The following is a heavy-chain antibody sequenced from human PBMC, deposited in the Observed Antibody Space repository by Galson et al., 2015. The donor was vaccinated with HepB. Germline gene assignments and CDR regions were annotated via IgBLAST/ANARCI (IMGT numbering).Heavy chain of an antibody. CDR1: GYTFTSYG. J-gene: IGHJ6*02. D-gene: IGHD6-19*01. Sequence: SVKVSCKASGYTFTSYGISWVRQAPGQGLEWMGWISAYNGNTNYAQKLQGRVTMTTDTSTSTAYMELRSLRSDDTAVYYCASSIAVEGYGMDVWGQGTTVTVSS. CDR2: ISAYNGNT. CDR3: ASSIAVEGYGMDV. V-gene: IGHV1-18*04.